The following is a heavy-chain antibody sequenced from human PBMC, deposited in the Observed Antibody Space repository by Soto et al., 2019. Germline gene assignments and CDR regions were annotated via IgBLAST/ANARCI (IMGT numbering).Heavy chain of an antibody. V-gene: IGHV4-4*02. CDR2: IFHSGST. CDR1: GGSISNSNW. J-gene: IGHJ4*02. Sequence: QVQLQESGPGLVKPSGTLSLTCAVFGGSISNSNWWTWVRQPPGKRLDWIGEIFHSGSTNYNSSLMRRVTISVDKANIQFSLKLSSVTAADTAVYYCAHRPIVGAAIWGQGTLVTVSS. D-gene: IGHD1-26*01. CDR3: AHRPIVGAAI.